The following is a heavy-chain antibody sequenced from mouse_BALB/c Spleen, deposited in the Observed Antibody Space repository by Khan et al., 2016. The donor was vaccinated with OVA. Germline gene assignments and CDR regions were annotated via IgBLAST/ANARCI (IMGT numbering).Heavy chain of an antibody. D-gene: IGHD1-3*01. CDR1: GYIFIDYN. Sequence: VQLQQSGTELARPGASVKLSCKASGYIFIDYNINWVKQRTGQGLEWIGEISPGSGNTYYNENFKGKATLTADKSSSTAYMQLSSLTSEDSAVYVCAREWGSWFPYWGQGTLITVSA. J-gene: IGHJ3*01. CDR2: ISPGSGNT. CDR3: AREWGSWFPY. V-gene: IGHV1-77*01.